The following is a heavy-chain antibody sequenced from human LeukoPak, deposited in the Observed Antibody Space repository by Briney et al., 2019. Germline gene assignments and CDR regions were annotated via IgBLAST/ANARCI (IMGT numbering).Heavy chain of an antibody. Sequence: PGGSLRLSCAASGFTFSSYAMHWVRQAPGKGLEYVSAISSNGGSTYYANSVKGRFTISRDNAKNSLYLQMNSLRAEDTAVYYCARDLEWELHGYYYMDVWGKGTTVTVSS. CDR2: ISSNGGST. J-gene: IGHJ6*03. V-gene: IGHV3-64*01. D-gene: IGHD1-26*01. CDR3: ARDLEWELHGYYYMDV. CDR1: GFTFSSYA.